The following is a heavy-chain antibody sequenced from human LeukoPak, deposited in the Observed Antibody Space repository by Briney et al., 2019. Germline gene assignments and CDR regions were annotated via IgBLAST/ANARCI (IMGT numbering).Heavy chain of an antibody. CDR3: ARQYCTSANCDRGFFQH. CDR1: GGSISSSGYY. Sequence: SETLSLTCTVSGGSISSSGYYWGWIRQPPGKGLEWIGTIYYSGSTQYNPSLKSRVTISVDTSKNQFSLKLTSVTAADTAVYYCARQYCTSANCDRGFFQHWGQGTLVAV. V-gene: IGHV4-39*01. J-gene: IGHJ1*01. D-gene: IGHD2-2*01. CDR2: IYYSGST.